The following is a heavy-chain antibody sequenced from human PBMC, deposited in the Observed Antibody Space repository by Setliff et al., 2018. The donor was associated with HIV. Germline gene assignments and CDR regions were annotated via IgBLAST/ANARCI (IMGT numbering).Heavy chain of an antibody. CDR1: GFTFNKAW. J-gene: IGHJ4*02. V-gene: IGHV3-15*07. CDR2: IKTASEGATV. Sequence: PGGSLRLSCAASGFTFNKAWMNWVRQAPGKGLEWVGRIKTASEGATVDYAAPVKGRFTISRDNSKNTLYLQMNSLRAEDTAVYYCAKPPRPSSWPQYYFDYWGQGTLVTVSS. D-gene: IGHD6-13*01. CDR3: AKPPRPSSWPQYYFDY.